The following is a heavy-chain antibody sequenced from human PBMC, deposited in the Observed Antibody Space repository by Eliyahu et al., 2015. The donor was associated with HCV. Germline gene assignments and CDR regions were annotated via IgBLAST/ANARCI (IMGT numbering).Heavy chain of an antibody. CDR2: INPSGGST. CDR3: ARDLEGWELQAAYYYYGMDV. D-gene: IGHD1-26*01. J-gene: IGHJ6*02. V-gene: IGHV1-46*01. Sequence: QVQLVQSGAEVKKPGASVKVSCKASGYTFTSYYMHWVRQAPGQGLEWMGIINPSGGSTSYAQKFQGRVTMTRDTSTSTVYMELSSLRSEDTAVYYCARDLEGWELQAAYYYYGMDVWGQGTTVTVSS. CDR1: GYTFTSYY.